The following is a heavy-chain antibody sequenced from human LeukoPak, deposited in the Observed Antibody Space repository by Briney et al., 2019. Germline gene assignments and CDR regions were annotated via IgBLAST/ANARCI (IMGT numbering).Heavy chain of an antibody. V-gene: IGHV3-72*01. Sequence: GGSLRLSCAASGFTFSDHYMDWVRQAPGKGLEWVGRTRNKANSYTTEYAASVKGRFTISRDDSKNSLYLQMNSLKTEDTAVYYCARGHDDILTGYSDYWGQGTLVTVSS. CDR3: ARGHDDILTGYSDY. CDR2: TRNKANSYTT. J-gene: IGHJ4*02. CDR1: GFTFSDHY. D-gene: IGHD3-9*01.